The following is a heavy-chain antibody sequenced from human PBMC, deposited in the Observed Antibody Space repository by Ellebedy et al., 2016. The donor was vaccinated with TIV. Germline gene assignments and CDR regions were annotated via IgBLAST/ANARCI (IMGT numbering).Heavy chain of an antibody. CDR3: AKGSSSGWYVEPGPVDY. V-gene: IGHV3-11*01. D-gene: IGHD6-19*01. Sequence: GGSLRLXXAASGFTFSDYYMSWIRQAPGKGLEWVSYISSSGSTIYYADSVKGRFTISRDNAKNSLYLQMNSLRAEDTAVYYCAKGSSSGWYVEPGPVDYWGQGTLVTVSS. J-gene: IGHJ4*02. CDR1: GFTFSDYY. CDR2: ISSSGSTI.